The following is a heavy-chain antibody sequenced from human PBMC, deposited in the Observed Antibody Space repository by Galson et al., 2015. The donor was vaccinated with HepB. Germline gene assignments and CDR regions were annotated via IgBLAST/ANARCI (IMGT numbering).Heavy chain of an antibody. CDR2: VSGSGGST. CDR1: GFTFTSFA. J-gene: IGHJ4*01. CDR3: AKDRGYSGYDSEFDY. V-gene: IGHV3-23*01. D-gene: IGHD5-12*01. Sequence: SLRLSCAASGFTFTSFAMGWVRQAPGKGLEWVSGVSGSGGSTYYADSLKVQFAISRDNSKNTLYLQMSSLRAEDTAVYYCAKDRGYSGYDSEFDYWGHGTLVTVFS.